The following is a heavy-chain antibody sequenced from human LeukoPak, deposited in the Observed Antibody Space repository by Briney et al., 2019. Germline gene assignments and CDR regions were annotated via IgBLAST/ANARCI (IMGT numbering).Heavy chain of an antibody. CDR1: GFTFDDYA. D-gene: IGHD1-26*01. CDR3: AREPLLDNYYSYMDV. CDR2: TNWNGGTT. Sequence: GGSLRLSCAASGFTFDDYAMSWVRQAPGKGLEWVSGTNWNGGTTDYADSVKGRFTISRDNAKNSLYLQMNSLRPEDTALYYCAREPLLDNYYSYMDVWGKGTTVTVFS. J-gene: IGHJ6*03. V-gene: IGHV3-20*04.